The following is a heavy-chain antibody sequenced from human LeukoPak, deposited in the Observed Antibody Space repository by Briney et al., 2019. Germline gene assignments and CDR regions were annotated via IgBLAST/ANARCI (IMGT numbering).Heavy chain of an antibody. D-gene: IGHD1-26*01. CDR1: GYTFTDYY. J-gene: IGHJ4*02. CDR2: INPNSGGT. CDR3: ARIGSYYSEPDY. V-gene: IGHV1-2*02. Sequence: ASVKVSCKASGYTFTDYYMHWVRQAPGQGLEWMGWINPNSGGTNYAQKFQGRVTMTRDTSISTAYMELSRLRSDDTAVYYCARIGSYYSEPDYWGQGTLVTVSS.